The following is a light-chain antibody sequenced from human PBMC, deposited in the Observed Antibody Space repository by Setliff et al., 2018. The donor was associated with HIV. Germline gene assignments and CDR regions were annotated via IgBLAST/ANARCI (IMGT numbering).Light chain of an antibody. V-gene: IGLV2-11*01. J-gene: IGLJ1*01. CDR3: CSYAGRYTDS. Sequence: QSALTQPRSVSGSPGQSVTISCTGSSSDVGAYNYVSWYQQHPGKAPKLMIYDVTKRPSGVPDRFSGSKSGNTASLTISELQAEDEADYYCCSYAGRYTDSFGTWTKATV. CDR2: DVT. CDR1: SSDVGAYNY.